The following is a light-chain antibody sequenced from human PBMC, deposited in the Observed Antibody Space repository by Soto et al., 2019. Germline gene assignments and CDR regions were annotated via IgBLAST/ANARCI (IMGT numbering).Light chain of an antibody. CDR1: SSDVGSHNL. V-gene: IGLV2-23*02. J-gene: IGLJ1*01. CDR2: EVS. Sequence: QSVLTQPASVSGSPGQSITISCTGTSSDVGSHNLVSWYQQHPGKAPKLMIYEVSKRPSGVSNRFSGSKSGNTASLTISGLQAEDEADYYCCSYAGSSTFLYVFGTGTKLTVL. CDR3: CSYAGSSTFLYV.